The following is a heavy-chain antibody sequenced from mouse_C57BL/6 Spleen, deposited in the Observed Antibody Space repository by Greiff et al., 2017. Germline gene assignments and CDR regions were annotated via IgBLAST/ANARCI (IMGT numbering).Heavy chain of an antibody. V-gene: IGHV1-53*01. CDR1: GYTFTSYW. D-gene: IGHD1-1*01. CDR3: ARLITTVVAAQDYAMDY. Sequence: QVQLQQPGTELVKPGASVKLSCKASGYTFTSYWMHWVKQRPGQGLEWIGNINPSNGGTNYNEKFKSKATLTVDKSSSTAYMQLSSLTYEDSAVYYCARLITTVVAAQDYAMDYWGQGTSVTVSS. CDR2: INPSNGGT. J-gene: IGHJ4*01.